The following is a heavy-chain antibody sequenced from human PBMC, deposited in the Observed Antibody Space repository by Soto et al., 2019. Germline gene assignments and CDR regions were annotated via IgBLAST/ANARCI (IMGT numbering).Heavy chain of an antibody. Sequence: QRVGSLRLSCAASGFTFSSYGIHWVRQAPGKGLEWVAVISYDGSNKYYAGSVKGRFTISRDNSKNTLYLQMNSLRAEDTAVYYCAKDVRGVLGSYYYGMDVWGQGTTVTVSS. V-gene: IGHV3-30*18. CDR1: GFTFSSYG. D-gene: IGHD3-10*02. CDR2: ISYDGSNK. J-gene: IGHJ6*02. CDR3: AKDVRGVLGSYYYGMDV.